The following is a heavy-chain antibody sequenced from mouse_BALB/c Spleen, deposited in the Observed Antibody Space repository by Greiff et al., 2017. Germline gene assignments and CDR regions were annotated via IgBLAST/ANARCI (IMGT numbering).Heavy chain of an antibody. CDR1: GYTFTSYW. CDR2: IYPGNSDT. Sequence: EVQLQQSGTVLARPGASVKMSCKASGYTFTSYWMHWVKQRPGQGLEWIGAIYPGNSDTSYNQKFKGKAKLTAVTSTSTAYMELSSLTNEDSAVYYCTNYYYGSSYYWGQGTTLTVSS. CDR3: TNYYYGSSYY. D-gene: IGHD1-1*01. V-gene: IGHV1-5*01. J-gene: IGHJ2*01.